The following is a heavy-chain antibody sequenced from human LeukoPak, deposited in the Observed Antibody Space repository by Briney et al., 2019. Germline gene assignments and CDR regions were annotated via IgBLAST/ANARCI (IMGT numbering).Heavy chain of an antibody. D-gene: IGHD1-14*01. V-gene: IGHV3-23*01. CDR3: ARVQGGGFRTADY. J-gene: IGHJ4*02. CDR2: LGISGGYT. CDR1: GFTLSNYA. Sequence: GGSLRLSCVASGFTLSNYAMSWVRQAPGKGLEWVSSLGISGGYTWYAGSVKGRFTISRDNSNNSLFLQMNSLRPEDTAIYYCARVQGGGFRTADYWGQGTLVTVSS.